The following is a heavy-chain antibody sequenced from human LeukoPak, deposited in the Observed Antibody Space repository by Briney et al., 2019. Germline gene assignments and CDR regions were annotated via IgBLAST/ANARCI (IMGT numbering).Heavy chain of an antibody. V-gene: IGHV3-23*01. CDR1: GFTFSSYA. CDR3: TRVSRGELPGY. D-gene: IGHD1-26*01. J-gene: IGHJ4*02. CDR2: INDNGGRT. Sequence: PGGSLRLSCAASGFTFSSYAMNWVRQAPGKGLEWVSGINDNGGRTYYADSVKGRFTISRDNSKNTLYLQMNSLRAEDTAVYYCTRVSRGELPGYWGQGTLVTVSS.